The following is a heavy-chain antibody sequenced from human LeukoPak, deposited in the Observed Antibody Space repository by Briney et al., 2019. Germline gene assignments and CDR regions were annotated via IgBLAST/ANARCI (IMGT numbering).Heavy chain of an antibody. CDR3: ARQRTQWLVGGGQGDY. V-gene: IGHV3-11*01. Sequence: GGSLRLSCAASGFTFSDYYMSWIRQAPGKGLEWVSYISSSGSTICYTDSVKGRFTISRDNAKNSLYLQMNSLRAEDTAVYYCARQRTQWLVGGGQGDYWGQGTLVTVSS. D-gene: IGHD6-19*01. CDR2: ISSSGSTI. CDR1: GFTFSDYY. J-gene: IGHJ4*02.